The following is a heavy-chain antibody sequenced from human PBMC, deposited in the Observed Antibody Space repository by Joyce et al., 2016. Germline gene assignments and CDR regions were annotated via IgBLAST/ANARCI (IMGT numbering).Heavy chain of an antibody. V-gene: IGHV1-69*01. CDR2: IIPIFNTT. Sequence: QVQLLQSGAEVRAPGSSVKLSCKASGGRFSSDAITWVRQAPGQGLEWMGGIIPIFNTTKYAQKLQGRGTISAHESTRTAHMELSSLRTDDTAVYYCTRGESIASSIDHWGQGTLVTVSS. J-gene: IGHJ4*02. CDR1: GGRFSSDA. CDR3: TRGESIASSIDH. D-gene: IGHD6-6*01.